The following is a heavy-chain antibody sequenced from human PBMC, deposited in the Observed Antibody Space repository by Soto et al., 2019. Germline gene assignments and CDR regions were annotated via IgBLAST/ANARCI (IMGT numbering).Heavy chain of an antibody. CDR2: ISYDGSNK. CDR3: AKDSLDYSGYEKFDY. V-gene: IGHV3-30*18. J-gene: IGHJ4*02. Sequence: GGSLRLSCAASGFTFSSYGMHWVRQAPGKGLEWVAVISYDGSNKYYADSVKGRFTISRDNSKNTLYLQMNSLRAEDTAVYYCAKDSLDYSGYEKFDYWGQGTLVTVSS. D-gene: IGHD5-12*01. CDR1: GFTFSSYG.